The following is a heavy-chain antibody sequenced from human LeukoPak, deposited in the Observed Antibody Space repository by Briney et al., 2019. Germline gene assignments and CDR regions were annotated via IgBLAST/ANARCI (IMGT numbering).Heavy chain of an antibody. Sequence: SETLSLTCAVSGGSISSGGYSWSWIRQPPGKGLEWIGYIYYSGSTNYNPSLKSRVTISVDTSKNQFSLKLSSVTAADTAVYYCAGWNAGGAFDIWGQGTMVTVSS. D-gene: IGHD1-1*01. J-gene: IGHJ3*02. CDR1: GGSISSGGYS. V-gene: IGHV4-61*08. CDR2: IYYSGST. CDR3: AGWNAGGAFDI.